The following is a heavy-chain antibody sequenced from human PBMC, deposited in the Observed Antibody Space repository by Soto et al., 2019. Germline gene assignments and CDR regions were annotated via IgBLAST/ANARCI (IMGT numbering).Heavy chain of an antibody. CDR3: ASTSRGIAAAGHFDY. J-gene: IGHJ4*02. V-gene: IGHV1-18*01. CDR1: GYTFTSYG. CDR2: ISAYNGNT. Sequence: QVKLVQSGAEVKKPGASVKVSCKASGYTFTSYGISWVRQAPGQGLEWMGWISAYNGNTNYAQKLQGRVTMTTDTSTSTAYMELRSLRSDDTAVYYCASTSRGIAAAGHFDYWGQGTLVTVSS. D-gene: IGHD6-13*01.